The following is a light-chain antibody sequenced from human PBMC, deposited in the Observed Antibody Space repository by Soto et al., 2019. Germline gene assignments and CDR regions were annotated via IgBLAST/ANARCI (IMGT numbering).Light chain of an antibody. CDR2: DVS. CDR3: GSYTSSSTPDV. J-gene: IGLJ1*01. CDR1: SSDVGGYNY. V-gene: IGLV2-14*01. Sequence: QSALTQPASVSGSPGQSITISCTGTSSDVGGYNYVSWYQQHPGKAPKLMIYDVSNRPSGVSNRFSGSKSGNTASLTISGLQAEDEADYYCGSYTSSSTPDVFGTGTKLTVL.